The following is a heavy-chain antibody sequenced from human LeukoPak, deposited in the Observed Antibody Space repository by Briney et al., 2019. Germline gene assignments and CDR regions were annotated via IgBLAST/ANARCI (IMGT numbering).Heavy chain of an antibody. V-gene: IGHV1-2*02. D-gene: IGHD3-10*01. CDR2: INPNSGGT. CDR1: GYTFTGYY. J-gene: IGHJ6*03. CDR3: ARDLRVRGVFVMDV. Sequence: EASVKVSCKASGYTFTGYYMHWVRQAPGQGLEWMGWINPNSGGTNYAQKFQGRVTMTRDTSISTAYMELSRLRSDDTAVYYCARDLRVRGVFVMDVWGKGTTVTVSS.